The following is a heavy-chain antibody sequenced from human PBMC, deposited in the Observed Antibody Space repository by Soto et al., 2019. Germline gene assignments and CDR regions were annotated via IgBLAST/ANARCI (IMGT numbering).Heavy chain of an antibody. D-gene: IGHD2-8*01. CDR3: ASYCTNGVCPEKDY. CDR2: ISSSSSYI. V-gene: IGHV3-21*01. Sequence: LRLSCSASGFTFSSYSMNCVRQAPGKGLEWGSSISSSSSYIYYVDSVKGRFRNNRDNAKNSQYLKMNSLRAEDKDVYYCASYCTNGVCPEKDYWGQGTLVTVSS. J-gene: IGHJ4*02. CDR1: GFTFSSYS.